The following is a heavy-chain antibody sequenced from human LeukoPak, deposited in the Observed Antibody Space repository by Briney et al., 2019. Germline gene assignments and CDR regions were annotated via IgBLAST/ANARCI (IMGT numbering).Heavy chain of an antibody. Sequence: ASVKVSCKASGYTFTGYYMHWVRQAPGQGLEWMGWINPNSGGTNYAQKFQGRVTMTRDTSISTAYMELSRLRSDDTAVYYCASHSSGWYEYHFDYWGQGTLVTVSS. D-gene: IGHD6-19*01. CDR1: GYTFTGYY. V-gene: IGHV1-2*02. CDR2: INPNSGGT. CDR3: ASHSSGWYEYHFDY. J-gene: IGHJ4*02.